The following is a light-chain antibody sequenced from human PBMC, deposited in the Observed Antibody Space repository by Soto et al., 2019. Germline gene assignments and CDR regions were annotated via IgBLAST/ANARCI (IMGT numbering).Light chain of an antibody. J-gene: IGKJ5*01. V-gene: IGKV1-39*01. Sequence: DIQMTQSPSSLSAAIGDRVTITCRARQSIKNYLNWYQPKPGAAPKLLTFGASNLESGVPSRFSGSGSGTEFTLSISSLQPEDFATYYCQQGYSTTPITFGQGTRLEIK. CDR3: QQGYSTTPIT. CDR2: GAS. CDR1: QSIKNY.